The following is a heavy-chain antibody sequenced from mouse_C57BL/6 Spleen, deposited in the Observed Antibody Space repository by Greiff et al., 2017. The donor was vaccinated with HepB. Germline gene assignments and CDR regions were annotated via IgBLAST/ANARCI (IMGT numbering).Heavy chain of an antibody. J-gene: IGHJ4*01. CDR2: INYDGSST. CDR3: ARGSYYSNYPGAMDY. D-gene: IGHD2-5*01. V-gene: IGHV5-16*01. CDR1: GFTFSDYY. Sequence: EVKLMESEGGLVQPGSSMKLSCTASGFTFSDYYMAWVRQVPEKGLEWVANINYDGSSTYYLDSLKSRFIISRDNAKNILYLQMSSLKSEDTATYYCARGSYYSNYPGAMDYWGQGTSVTVSS.